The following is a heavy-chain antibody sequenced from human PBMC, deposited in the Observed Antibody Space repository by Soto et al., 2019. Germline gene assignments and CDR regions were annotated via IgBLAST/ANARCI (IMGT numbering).Heavy chain of an antibody. V-gene: IGHV3-33*01. J-gene: IGHJ6*02. CDR2: IWHDGNNK. D-gene: IGHD1-26*01. CDR3: ASDLVGASDSYGLDV. CDR1: GFTFSYYG. Sequence: AGGSLRLSCAASGFTFSYYGMHWVRQAPGKGLEWVAIIWHDGNNKYYADSVRGRFIISRDNSKNRLYLQMNSLRAEDTAVYYCASDLVGASDSYGLDVWGQGTPVTVSS.